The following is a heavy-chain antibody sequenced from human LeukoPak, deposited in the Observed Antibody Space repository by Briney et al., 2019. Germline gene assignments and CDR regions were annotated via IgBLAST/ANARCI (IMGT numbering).Heavy chain of an antibody. Sequence: PGGSLRLSCAASGFTFSSDWMHWVRQAPGRGLVWVSGINSDGSNTAYADSVKGRFTISRDYGKNTLYLQMNSLRAEDTAVYYCARGWGATWGPGTLVTVSS. CDR3: ARGWGAT. CDR2: INSDGSNT. V-gene: IGHV3-74*01. D-gene: IGHD1-26*01. CDR1: GFTFSSDW. J-gene: IGHJ4*02.